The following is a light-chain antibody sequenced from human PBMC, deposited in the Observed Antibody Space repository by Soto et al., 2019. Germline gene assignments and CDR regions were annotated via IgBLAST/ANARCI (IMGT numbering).Light chain of an antibody. J-gene: IGKJ1*01. V-gene: IGKV3-20*01. CDR3: RHYGSSWT. Sequence: EIVLTQSPGTLSLSPGERATLSCRASQSGRANYIAWYQQKPGQAPRNLIYATSNRATGIPDRFSGVGSWPDFTLTIRRLEPEDFARYYCRHYGSSWTCGHGTKVDI. CDR2: ATS. CDR1: QSGRANY.